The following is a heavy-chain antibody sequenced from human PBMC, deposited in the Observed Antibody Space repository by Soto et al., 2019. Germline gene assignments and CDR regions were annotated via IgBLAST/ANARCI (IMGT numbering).Heavy chain of an antibody. CDR2: IIPIFGTA. V-gene: IGHV1-69*01. CDR1: GGTFSSYA. CDR3: AREGRAMPTPFYDSYGMDV. D-gene: IGHD2-2*01. J-gene: IGHJ6*02. Sequence: QVQLVQSGAEVKKPGSSVKVSCKASGGTFSSYAISWVRQAPGQGLEWMGGIIPIFGTANYAQKFQGRVTLTADESTITAYMELSSLRCEDTAVEYCAREGRAMPTPFYDSYGMDVWGQGTTVTVSS.